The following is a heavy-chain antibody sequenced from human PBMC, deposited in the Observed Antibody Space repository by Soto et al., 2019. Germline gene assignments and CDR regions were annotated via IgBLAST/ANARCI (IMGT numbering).Heavy chain of an antibody. J-gene: IGHJ4*02. V-gene: IGHV3-23*01. CDR2: ISGSGGRA. CDR3: AKYYASGSYYHFDS. CDR1: GFTFINYA. D-gene: IGHD3-10*01. Sequence: EVQLLESGGDLVQPGGSLRLSCAASGFTFINYAMSWVRQAPGLGLEWVSSISGSGGRADYAASVRGRFTSSRDNSKKTLSLQMNSLRVDDTAIYYCAKYYASGSYYHFDSWGQGTLVTVSS.